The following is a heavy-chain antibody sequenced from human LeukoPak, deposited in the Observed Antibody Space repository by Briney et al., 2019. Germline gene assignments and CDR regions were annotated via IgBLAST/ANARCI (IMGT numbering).Heavy chain of an antibody. CDR3: VKPGIVASIGDDY. J-gene: IGHJ4*02. CDR1: AFTFSSSA. CDR2: ISPNGDST. D-gene: IGHD5-12*01. Sequence: TGGSLRLSCSVSAFTFSSSAMHWVRQAPGKGLECLSGISPNGDSTYYADSVRGRFTISRDNSKNTLYLQMGSLRVEDTAVYYCVKPGIVASIGDDYWGQGTLVTVSS. V-gene: IGHV3-64D*09.